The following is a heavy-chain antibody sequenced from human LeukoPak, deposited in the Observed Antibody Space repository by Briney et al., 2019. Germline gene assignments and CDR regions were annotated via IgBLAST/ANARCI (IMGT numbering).Heavy chain of an antibody. Sequence: GGSLRLSCAASGFTFSSYAMHWVRQAPGKGLEWVSIISSGGSYEYYADSVKGRFTISRDNSKNTLYLQLNSLRAEDTAVHYCARDSTYYYASGSSGPHYFDNWGQGTLVTVSS. J-gene: IGHJ4*02. V-gene: IGHV3-30*01. CDR2: ISSGGSYE. D-gene: IGHD3-10*01. CDR3: ARDSTYYYASGSSGPHYFDN. CDR1: GFTFSSYA.